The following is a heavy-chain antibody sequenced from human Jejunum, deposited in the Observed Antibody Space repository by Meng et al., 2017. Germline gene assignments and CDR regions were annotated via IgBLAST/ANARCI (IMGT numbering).Heavy chain of an antibody. J-gene: IGHJ4*02. V-gene: IGHV4-4*02. CDR1: GDSISSDIW. Sequence: HVEWAGSGQGLVKPSGTRSLTCIVSGDSISSDIWWSWVRPPPGKGLEWIGEVYHRGDTNYNPSLKSRVDISVDKSKNQFYLSLFSVTAADTAVYYCGRDQGRELINHWGQGTLVTVSS. D-gene: IGHD1-7*01. CDR3: GRDQGRELINH. CDR2: VYHRGDT.